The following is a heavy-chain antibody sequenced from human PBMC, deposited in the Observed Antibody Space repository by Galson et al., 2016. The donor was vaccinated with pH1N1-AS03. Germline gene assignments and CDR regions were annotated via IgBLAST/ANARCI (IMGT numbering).Heavy chain of an antibody. V-gene: IGHV3-66*04. Sequence: SLRLSCAASGFTVSSNYMSWVRQAPGKGLEWVSVIYSGSTTYYADSVKGRFTISRDNSKNTLYLQMYSLRAEDTAVYYCARRPRVNWNYGEPFDYWGQGTLVTVSS. CDR1: GFTVSSNY. CDR2: IYSGSTT. D-gene: IGHD1-7*01. CDR3: ARRPRVNWNYGEPFDY. J-gene: IGHJ4*02.